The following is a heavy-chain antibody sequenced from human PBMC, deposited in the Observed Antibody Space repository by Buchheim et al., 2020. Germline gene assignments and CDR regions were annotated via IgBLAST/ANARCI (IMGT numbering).Heavy chain of an antibody. J-gene: IGHJ6*02. CDR3: ATSPGAYYDFWSGYPSNV. CDR1: GFTVSSNY. CDR2: IYSGGST. Sequence: EVQLVESGGGLVQPGGSLRLSCAASGFTVSSNYVSWVRQAPGKGLEWVSVIYSGGSTYYADSVKGRFTISRDNSKNTLYLQMNSLRAEDTAVYYCATSPGAYYDFWSGYPSNVWGQGTT. D-gene: IGHD3-3*01. V-gene: IGHV3-66*01.